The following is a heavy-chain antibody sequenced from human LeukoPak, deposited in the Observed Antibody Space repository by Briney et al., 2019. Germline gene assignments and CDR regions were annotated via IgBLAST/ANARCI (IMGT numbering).Heavy chain of an antibody. Sequence: SVKVSCKASGGTFSSYAISWVRQAPGQGLEWMGRIIPILGIANYAQKFQGRVTITADKSTSTAYMELSSLRSEDTAVYYCARAAVEIERKNWFDPWGQGTLVTVSS. CDR3: ARAAVEIERKNWFDP. CDR1: GGTFSSYA. D-gene: IGHD5-24*01. V-gene: IGHV1-69*04. CDR2: IIPILGIA. J-gene: IGHJ5*02.